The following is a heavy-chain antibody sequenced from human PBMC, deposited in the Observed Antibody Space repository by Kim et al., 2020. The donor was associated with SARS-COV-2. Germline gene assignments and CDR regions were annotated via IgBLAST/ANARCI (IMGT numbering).Heavy chain of an antibody. J-gene: IGHJ6*02. CDR1: GGTFSSYA. Sequence: SVKVSCKASGGTFSSYAISWVRQAPGQGLEWMGGIIPIFGTANYAQKFQGRVTITADESTSTAYMELSSLRSEDTAVYYCAREGEYYYDSSGYSYYYGMDVWGQGTTVTVSS. D-gene: IGHD3-22*01. V-gene: IGHV1-69*13. CDR2: IIPIFGTA. CDR3: AREGEYYYDSSGYSYYYGMDV.